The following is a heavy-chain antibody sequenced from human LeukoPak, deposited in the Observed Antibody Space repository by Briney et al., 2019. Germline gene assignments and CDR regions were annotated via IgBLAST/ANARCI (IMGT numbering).Heavy chain of an antibody. CDR2: IIPILGIA. CDR1: GGTFSSYT. J-gene: IGHJ3*02. CDR3: ALEGMATLDAFDI. D-gene: IGHD5-24*01. V-gene: IGHV1-69*02. Sequence: SVKVSCKASGGTFSSYTISWVRQAPGKGLEWMGRIIPILGIANYAQKFQGRVTITAEKSTSTAYMELSSLRSEETAVDYCALEGMATLDAFDIWGQGTMVTVSS.